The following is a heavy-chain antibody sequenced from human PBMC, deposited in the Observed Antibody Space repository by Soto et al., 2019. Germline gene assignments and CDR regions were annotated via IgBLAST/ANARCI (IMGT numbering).Heavy chain of an antibody. V-gene: IGHV3-30-3*01. CDR3: ARAPLLSSSQYYYYGMDV. J-gene: IGHJ6*02. CDR1: GFTFSSYA. D-gene: IGHD6-6*01. Sequence: GGSLRLSCAASGFTFSSYAMHWVRQAPGKGLEWVAVISYDGSNKYYADSVKGRFTISRDNSKNTLYLQMNSLRAEDTAVYYCARAPLLSSSQYYYYGMDVWGQGTTVTVSS. CDR2: ISYDGSNK.